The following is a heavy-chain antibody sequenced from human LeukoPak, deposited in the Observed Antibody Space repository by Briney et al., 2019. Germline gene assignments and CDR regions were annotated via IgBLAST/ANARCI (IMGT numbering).Heavy chain of an antibody. CDR3: ARPEEYDSRGYSSYFQY. V-gene: IGHV4-59*08. J-gene: IGHJ1*01. CDR2: IYYTGST. CDR1: GDSINSYY. D-gene: IGHD3-22*01. Sequence: PSETLSLTCAVSGDSINSYYWTWIRQAPGKGLEWIGYIYYTGSTNYSPSLKSRVSISIDPSKNQFSLKLTSVTAADTAVYYCARPEEYDSRGYSSYFQYWGQGTLVTVSS.